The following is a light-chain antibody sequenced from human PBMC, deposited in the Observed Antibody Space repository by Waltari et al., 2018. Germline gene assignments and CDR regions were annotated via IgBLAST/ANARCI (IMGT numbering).Light chain of an antibody. J-gene: IGKJ2*03. CDR3: GQAIALYS. CDR2: GGS. V-gene: IGKV2-40*01. CDR1: QSLLHSNGNTY. Sequence: DIVMTQTPLSLPITPGEPASISCRSSQSLLHSNGNTYLHWYLQKPGQSPQLLIYGGSNRASGVPDRFSGSGSGTDFTLKISKVEAEDVGVYYCGQAIALYSFGQGTKVEIK.